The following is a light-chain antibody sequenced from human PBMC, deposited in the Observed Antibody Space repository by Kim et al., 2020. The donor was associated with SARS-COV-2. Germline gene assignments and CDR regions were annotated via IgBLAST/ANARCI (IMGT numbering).Light chain of an antibody. Sequence: GKTVRITRGRNKIGSRNVHWYQQNPGRAPVLVIYYDSDRPSGIPERFSGSNSGTTATLTISRVEAGDEADYYCQVWDSSSDHVVFGGGTQLTVL. V-gene: IGLV3-21*04. J-gene: IGLJ2*01. CDR2: YDS. CDR3: QVWDSSSDHVV. CDR1: KIGSRN.